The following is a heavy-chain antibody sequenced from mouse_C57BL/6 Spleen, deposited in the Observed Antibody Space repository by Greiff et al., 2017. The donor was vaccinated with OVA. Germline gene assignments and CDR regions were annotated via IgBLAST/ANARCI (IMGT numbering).Heavy chain of an antibody. CDR3: ARSDTTVVENYAMDY. CDR2: IHPNSGST. D-gene: IGHD1-1*01. CDR1: GYTFTSYW. Sequence: VQLQQPGAELVKPGASVKLSCKASGYTFTSYWMHWVKQRPGQGLEWIGMIHPNSGSTNYNEKFKSKATLTVDKSSSTAYMQLSSLTSEDSAVYYGARSDTTVVENYAMDYWGQGTSVTVSS. J-gene: IGHJ4*01. V-gene: IGHV1-64*01.